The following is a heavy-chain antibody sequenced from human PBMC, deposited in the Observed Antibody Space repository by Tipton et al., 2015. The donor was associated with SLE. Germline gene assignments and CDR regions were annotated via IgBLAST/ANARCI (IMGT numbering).Heavy chain of an antibody. CDR1: GGSISSSSYH. Sequence: TLSLTCTVSGGSISSSSYHWGWIRQPPGKGLEWIGSIYYSGSTYYNPSLKSRVTISVDTSKNQFSLKLSSVTAADTAVYYCARPGVAYGGYGAWADWGQGTMLTVSS. CDR3: ARPGVAYGGYGAWAD. CDR2: IYYSGST. V-gene: IGHV4-39*07. J-gene: IGHJ3*01. D-gene: IGHD5-12*01.